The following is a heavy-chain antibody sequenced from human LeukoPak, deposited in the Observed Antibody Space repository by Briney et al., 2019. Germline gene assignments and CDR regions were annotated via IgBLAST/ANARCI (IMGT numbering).Heavy chain of an antibody. J-gene: IGHJ4*02. D-gene: IGHD2-2*01. CDR2: IYSGGST. V-gene: IGHV3-66*01. Sequence: GGSLRLSCAASGFTVSSNFMSWVRQAPGKGLEWVSVIYSGGSTYYADSVKGRFTISRDNSKNTLYLQMNSLRVEDTAVYYCARAVVGTSCYGYWGQGTLVTVSS. CDR3: ARAVVGTSCYGY. CDR1: GFTVSSNF.